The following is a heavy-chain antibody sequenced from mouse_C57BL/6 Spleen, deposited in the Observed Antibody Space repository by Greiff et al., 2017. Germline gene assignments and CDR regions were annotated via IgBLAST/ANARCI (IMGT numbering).Heavy chain of an antibody. D-gene: IGHD1-1*01. V-gene: IGHV1-54*01. CDR3: ARRYYGSSPYYFDY. J-gene: IGHJ2*01. CDR2: INPGSGGT. Sequence: VKLQESGAELVRPGTSVKVSCKASGYAFTNYLIEWVKQRPGQGLEWIGVINPGSGGTNYNEKFKGKATLTADKSSSTAYMQLSSLTSEDSAVYFCARRYYGSSPYYFDYWGKGTTLTVSS. CDR1: GYAFTNYL.